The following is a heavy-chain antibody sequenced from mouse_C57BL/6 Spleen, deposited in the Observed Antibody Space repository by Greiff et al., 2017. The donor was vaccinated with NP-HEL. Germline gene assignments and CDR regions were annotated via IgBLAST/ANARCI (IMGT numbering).Heavy chain of an antibody. CDR1: GYTFTSYW. J-gene: IGHJ3*01. CDR2: IDPSDSYT. V-gene: IGHV1-50*01. D-gene: IGHD2-4*01. Sequence: VQLQQSGAELVKPGASVKLSCKASGYTFTSYWMQWVKQRPGQGLEWIGEIDPSDSYTNYNQKFKGKATLTVDTSSSTAYMQLSSLTSEDSAVYYCARWRDYEAYWGQGTLVTVSA. CDR3: ARWRDYEAY.